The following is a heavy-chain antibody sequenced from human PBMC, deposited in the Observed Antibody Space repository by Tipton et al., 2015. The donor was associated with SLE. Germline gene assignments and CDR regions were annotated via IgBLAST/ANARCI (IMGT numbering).Heavy chain of an antibody. J-gene: IGHJ5*02. D-gene: IGHD2-2*01. CDR1: GGSISSGGYY. V-gene: IGHV4-31*03. CDR3: AREGQYQGWFDP. Sequence: TLSLTCTVSGGSISSGGYYWSWIRQHPGKGLEWIGYIYYSGSTYYNPSLKSRVTISVDTSKNQFSLKLSSVTAADTAVYYCAREGQYQGWFDPWGQGTLVTVSS. CDR2: IYYSGST.